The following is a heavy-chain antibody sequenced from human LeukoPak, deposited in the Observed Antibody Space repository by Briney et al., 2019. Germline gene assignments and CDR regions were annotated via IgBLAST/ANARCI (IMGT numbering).Heavy chain of an antibody. J-gene: IGHJ3*02. V-gene: IGHV1-69*01. CDR3: ARDEERYYYDSSGYYRGHAFDI. CDR2: IIPIFGTA. D-gene: IGHD3-22*01. CDR1: GGTFSSYA. Sequence: GSSVKVSRKASGGTFSSYAISWVRQAPGQGLEWMGGIIPIFGTANYAQKFQGRVTITADESTSTAYMELSSLRSEDTAVYYCARDEERYYYDSSGYYRGHAFDIWGQGTMVTVSS.